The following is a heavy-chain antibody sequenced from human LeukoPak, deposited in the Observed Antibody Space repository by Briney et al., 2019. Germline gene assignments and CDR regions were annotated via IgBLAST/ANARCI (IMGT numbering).Heavy chain of an antibody. V-gene: IGHV1-8*01. Sequence: ASVKASCKASGYTFTSYDINWVRQATGQGLEWMGWMNPNSGNTGYAQKFQGRVTMTRNTSISTAYMELSSLRSEDTAVYYCGRQGVAAGAYYFDYWGQGTLVTVSS. CDR1: GYTFTSYD. CDR3: GRQGVAAGAYYFDY. J-gene: IGHJ4*02. CDR2: MNPNSGNT. D-gene: IGHD6-13*01.